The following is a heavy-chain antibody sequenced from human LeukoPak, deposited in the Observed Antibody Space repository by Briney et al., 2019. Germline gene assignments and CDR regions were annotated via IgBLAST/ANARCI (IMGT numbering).Heavy chain of an antibody. Sequence: EASVTVSCKASGYTFTGYYMHWVRQAPGQGLEWMGRINPNSGGTNYAQKFQGRVTMTRDTSISTAYMELSRLRSDDTAVYYCARTSRRFGHSSGWGIIDYWGQGTLVTVSS. V-gene: IGHV1-2*06. D-gene: IGHD6-19*01. J-gene: IGHJ4*02. CDR3: ARTSRRFGHSSGWGIIDY. CDR1: GYTFTGYY. CDR2: INPNSGGT.